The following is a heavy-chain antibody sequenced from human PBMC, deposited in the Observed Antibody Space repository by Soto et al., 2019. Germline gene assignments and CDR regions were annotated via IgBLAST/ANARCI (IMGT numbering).Heavy chain of an antibody. CDR3: ARHGGDYYGSGSYYNPADI. CDR1: GYRFSSSR. Sequence: GESLTLSCQGTGYRFSSSRIGWVRQKPGKGLEWLGNVYPSDSDVRYSPAFEGQVTISADKSISTAYLQWSSLKASDTAMYYCARHGGDYYGSGSYYNPADIWGQGTMVTVSS. V-gene: IGHV5-51*01. D-gene: IGHD3-10*01. CDR2: VYPSDSDV. J-gene: IGHJ3*02.